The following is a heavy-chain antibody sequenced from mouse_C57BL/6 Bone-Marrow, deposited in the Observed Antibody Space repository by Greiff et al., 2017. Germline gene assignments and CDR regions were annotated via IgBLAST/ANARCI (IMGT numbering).Heavy chain of an antibody. V-gene: IGHV1-15*01. J-gene: IGHJ4*01. CDR1: GYTFIDYE. D-gene: IGHD2-1*01. CDR3: TRPLYYYYAMDY. CDR2: IDPETGGT. Sequence: QVQLQQSGAELVRPGASVTLSCKASGYTFIDYEMHWVKQTPVHGLEWIGAIDPETGGTAYNQKFKGKAILTADKSSSTAYMELRSLTSEDSAVYYCTRPLYYYYAMDYWGQGTSVTVSS.